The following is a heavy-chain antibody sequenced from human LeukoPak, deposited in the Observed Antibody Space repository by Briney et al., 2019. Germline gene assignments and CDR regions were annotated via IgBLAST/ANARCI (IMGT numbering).Heavy chain of an antibody. CDR1: GFTFSTYT. Sequence: GGSLRLSCAASGFTFSTYTMTWVRQVPGRGLEWVSSISSGSHYIYYADSVKGRFTISRDNAKLLLDLQMHSLRAEDTAVYCCARGSLSSGSHYGDYWGQGTLPTVSS. D-gene: IGHD3-10*01. J-gene: IGHJ4*02. CDR2: ISSGSHYI. CDR3: ARGSLSSGSHYGDY. V-gene: IGHV3-21*06.